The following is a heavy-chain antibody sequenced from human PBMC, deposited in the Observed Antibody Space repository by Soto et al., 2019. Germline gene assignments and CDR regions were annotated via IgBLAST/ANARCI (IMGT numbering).Heavy chain of an antibody. J-gene: IGHJ6*02. CDR1: GFTFSSYE. CDR3: ARCYLDSSGYYYGMDV. V-gene: IGHV3-48*03. Sequence: GGSLRLSCAASGFTFSSYEMNWVRQAPGKGLEWVSYISSSGSTIYYADSVKGRFTISRDNAKNSLYLQMNSLRAEGTAVYYCARCYLDSSGYYYGMDVWGQGTTVTVSS. D-gene: IGHD2-2*03. CDR2: ISSSGSTI.